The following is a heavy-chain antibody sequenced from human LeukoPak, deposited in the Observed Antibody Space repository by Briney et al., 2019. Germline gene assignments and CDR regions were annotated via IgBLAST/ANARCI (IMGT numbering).Heavy chain of an antibody. Sequence: SETLSLTCTVSGGSISSYYWSWIRQPPGKGLEWIGDIYYSGSTNYNPSLKSRVTISVDTSKNQFSLKLSSVTAADTAVYYCARHGLFLMDVWGQGTTVTVSS. CDR3: ARHGLFLMDV. CDR2: IYYSGST. D-gene: IGHD3-10*02. CDR1: GGSISSYY. J-gene: IGHJ6*02. V-gene: IGHV4-59*08.